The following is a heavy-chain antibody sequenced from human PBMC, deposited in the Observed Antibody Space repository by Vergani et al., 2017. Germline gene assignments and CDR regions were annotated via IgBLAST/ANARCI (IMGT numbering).Heavy chain of an antibody. V-gene: IGHV3-11*01. CDR1: GFTLSDYY. J-gene: IGHJ4*02. CDR2: ISSSGSIK. D-gene: IGHD3-3*01. Sequence: QVQLVESGGGLVKPGGSLRLSCAASGFTLSDYYMSWIRQAPGKGLEWVSYISSSGSIKYYADSVKGRFTISRDNAKNSLYLQMNSLRAEDTAGYYCAGSPACYEFWSGYYVDYWGQGILVTVSS. CDR3: AGSPACYEFWSGYYVDY.